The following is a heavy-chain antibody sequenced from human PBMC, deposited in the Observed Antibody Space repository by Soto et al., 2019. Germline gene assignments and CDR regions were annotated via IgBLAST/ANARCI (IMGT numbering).Heavy chain of an antibody. Sequence: PGGSLRLSCAASGFIFSNYEMSWVRQAPGKGLEWVSYIDHSGTTIYYADSVKGRFTISRDNAKNSLFLQMNSLRAEDTAVYYSASGHIVATILDYWGQGTLVTVSS. J-gene: IGHJ4*02. D-gene: IGHD5-12*01. CDR2: IDHSGTTI. V-gene: IGHV3-48*03. CDR1: GFIFSNYE. CDR3: ASGHIVATILDY.